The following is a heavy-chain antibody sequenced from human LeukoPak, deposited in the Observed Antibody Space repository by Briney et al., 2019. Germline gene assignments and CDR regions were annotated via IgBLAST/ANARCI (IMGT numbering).Heavy chain of an antibody. CDR1: GFTFSSYA. D-gene: IGHD2-2*01. Sequence: PGGSLRLSCAASGFTFSSYAMSWVRQAPGKGLEWVSAISGSGGSTYYADSVKGRFTISRDNSKNTLYLQMNSLRAEDTAVYYCAKDEGKRAGNVVVPAAHDYWGQGTLVTVSS. CDR3: AKDEGKRAGNVVVPAAHDY. J-gene: IGHJ4*02. CDR2: ISGSGGST. V-gene: IGHV3-23*01.